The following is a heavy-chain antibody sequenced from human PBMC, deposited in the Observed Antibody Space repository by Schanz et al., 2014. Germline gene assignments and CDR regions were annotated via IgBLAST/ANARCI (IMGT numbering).Heavy chain of an antibody. J-gene: IGHJ4*02. CDR2: IKSDGSEK. D-gene: IGHD2-21*01. Sequence: EVQVMESGGGLVQPGGSLRLSCGASGVGFSVWWMSWVRQAPGKGLEWVANIKSDGSEKYYVDTVKGRFTISRDNAKNSLSLQMNRLRVDDTAVYYCAKGQLLSYYFDYWGQGTLVTVSS. CDR3: AKGQLLSYYFDY. V-gene: IGHV3-7*01. CDR1: GVGFSVWW.